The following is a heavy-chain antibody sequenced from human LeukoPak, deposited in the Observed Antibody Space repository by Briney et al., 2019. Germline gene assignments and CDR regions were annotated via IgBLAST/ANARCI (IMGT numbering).Heavy chain of an antibody. V-gene: IGHV3-23*01. CDR3: AELGITMIGGV. J-gene: IGHJ6*04. CDR2: ISGSGGGT. CDR1: GFTFNSYA. Sequence: GGSLRLSCAASGFTFNSYAMTWVRQDPGKGLEWVSAISGSGGGTYFADSVKGRFTISRDNSKNSLYLQMNSLRAEDTAVYYCAELGITMIGGVWGKGTTVTISS. D-gene: IGHD3-10*02.